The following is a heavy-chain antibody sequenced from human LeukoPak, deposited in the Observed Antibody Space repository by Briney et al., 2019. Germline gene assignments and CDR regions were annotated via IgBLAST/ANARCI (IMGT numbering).Heavy chain of an antibody. CDR2: IYHSGST. J-gene: IGHJ4*02. CDR3: AREGTDSSGWYRVWYFDY. D-gene: IGHD6-19*01. V-gene: IGHV4-4*02. CDR1: GFTFSSYAM. Sequence: GSLRLSCAASGFTFSSYAMSWVRQPPGKGLEWMGEIYHSGSTNYNPSLKSRVTISVDKSKNQFSLKLSSVTAADTAVYYCAREGTDSSGWYRVWYFDYWGQGTLVTVSS.